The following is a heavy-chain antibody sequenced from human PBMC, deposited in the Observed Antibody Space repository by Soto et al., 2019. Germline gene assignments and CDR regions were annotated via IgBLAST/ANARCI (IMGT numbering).Heavy chain of an antibody. CDR2: ISGSGGST. J-gene: IGHJ6*03. V-gene: IGHV3-23*01. CDR3: AKRLRGIFGVVIIGGYYMDV. D-gene: IGHD3-3*01. Sequence: GGSLGLSCAASGFTFSSYAMSWVRQAPGKGLEWVSAISGSGGSTYYADSVKGRFTISRDNSKNTLYLQMNSLRAEDTAVYYCAKRLRGIFGVVIIGGYYMDVWGKGTTVTVSS. CDR1: GFTFSSYA.